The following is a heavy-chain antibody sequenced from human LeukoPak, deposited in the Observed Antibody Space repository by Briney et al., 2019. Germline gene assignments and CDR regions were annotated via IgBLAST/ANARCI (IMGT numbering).Heavy chain of an antibody. CDR3: ARAWVGDIVVVPAANWFDP. CDR1: GYTFTGYY. Sequence: AASVKVSCKASGYTFTGYYMHWVRQAPGQGLEWMGWINPNSGGTNYAQKFQGRVTMTRDTSISTAYMELSRLRSDDTAVYYCARAWVGDIVVVPAANWFDPWGQGTLVTVSS. D-gene: IGHD2-2*01. CDR2: INPNSGGT. J-gene: IGHJ5*02. V-gene: IGHV1-2*02.